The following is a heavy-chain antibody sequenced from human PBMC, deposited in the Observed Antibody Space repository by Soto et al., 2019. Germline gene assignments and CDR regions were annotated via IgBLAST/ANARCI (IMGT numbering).Heavy chain of an antibody. V-gene: IGHV1-3*01. J-gene: IGHJ5*02. Sequence: QVQLVQSGAEVKKPGASVKVSCKASGYTFTSYAMHWVRQAPGQRLEWMGWINAGNGNTKYSQKFQGRVTITRGTSASTAYMELSSLRSEDTAVYYCARDGATIFGVANNNWFDPWGQGTLVTVSS. CDR2: INAGNGNT. CDR1: GYTFTSYA. D-gene: IGHD3-3*01. CDR3: ARDGATIFGVANNNWFDP.